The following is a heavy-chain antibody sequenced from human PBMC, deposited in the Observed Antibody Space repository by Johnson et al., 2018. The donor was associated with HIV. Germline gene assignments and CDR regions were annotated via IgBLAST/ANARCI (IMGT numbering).Heavy chain of an antibody. Sequence: VQLVESGGGLVKPGGSLRLSCAASGFTFSDYYMSWIRQAPGKGLEWVSAISGSGGSTYYADSVKGRFTISRDNSKNTLYLQMNSLRAEDTAVYYCARDFAVAATGIWGQGTMVTVSS. J-gene: IGHJ3*02. D-gene: IGHD6-19*01. CDR1: GFTFSDYY. CDR3: ARDFAVAATGI. CDR2: ISGSGGST. V-gene: IGHV3-11*01.